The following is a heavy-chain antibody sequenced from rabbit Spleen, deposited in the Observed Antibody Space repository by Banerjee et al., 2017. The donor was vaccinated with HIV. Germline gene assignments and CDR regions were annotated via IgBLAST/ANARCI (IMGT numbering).Heavy chain of an antibody. J-gene: IGHJ4*01. V-gene: IGHV1S45*01. CDR3: ARDLVGVIGWNFYL. Sequence: QEQLVESGGGLVQPEGSLTPTCKAPGFSFSDRDVMCWVRQAPGKGLEWIACINAATGKPVYATWAKGRFTISRTSSTTVTLRMTSLTAADRATYFCARDLVGVIGWNFYLWGQGTLVTVS. CDR2: INAATGKP. CDR1: GFSFSDRDV. D-gene: IGHD1-1*01.